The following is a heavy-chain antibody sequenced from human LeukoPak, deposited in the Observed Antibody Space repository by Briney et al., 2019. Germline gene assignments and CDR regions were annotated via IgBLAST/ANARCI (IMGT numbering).Heavy chain of an antibody. J-gene: IGHJ2*01. CDR2: IYISGST. Sequence: SETLSLTCTVSGGSISSYYWSWIRQPAGKGLEWIGRIYISGSTNYNPSLKSRVTMSVDTSKNQFSLKLSSVTAADTAVYYCARVVMVRGVDWYFDLWGRGTLVTVSS. CDR1: GGSISSYY. CDR3: ARVVMVRGVDWYFDL. D-gene: IGHD3-10*01. V-gene: IGHV4-4*07.